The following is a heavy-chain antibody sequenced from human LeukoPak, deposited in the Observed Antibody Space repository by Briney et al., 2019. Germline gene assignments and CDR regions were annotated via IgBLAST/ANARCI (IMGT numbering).Heavy chain of an antibody. Sequence: ASVKVFCKASGYTFTSYYMHWVRQAPGQGLEWMGLVNPTGGSTGYAQKFQGRVTMTRDMSTSTDYMELSSLRSEDTAIYYCARDNSVGDNAWWFDPWGQGTLVTVSS. D-gene: IGHD1-26*01. J-gene: IGHJ5*02. CDR1: GYTFTSYY. V-gene: IGHV1-46*01. CDR3: ARDNSVGDNAWWFDP. CDR2: VNPTGGST.